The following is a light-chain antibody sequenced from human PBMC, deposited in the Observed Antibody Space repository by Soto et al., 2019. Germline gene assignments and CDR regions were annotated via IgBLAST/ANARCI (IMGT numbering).Light chain of an antibody. Sequence: RSASTFSSCGAPKVTITYRASLTIRTWLAWFQQKPGKAPQLLIYGATNLESGVPSRFSGSASRTQHTLTIGSLRIADFPPFRSQQYPTQPGDTFGQGTKVDIK. CDR3: QQYPTQPGDT. V-gene: IGKV1-5*01. CDR1: LTIRTW. CDR2: GAT. J-gene: IGKJ2*01.